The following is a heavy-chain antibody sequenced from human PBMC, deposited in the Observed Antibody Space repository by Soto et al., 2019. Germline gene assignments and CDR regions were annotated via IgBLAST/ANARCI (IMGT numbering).Heavy chain of an antibody. J-gene: IGHJ6*02. CDR1: GFSFSKYG. V-gene: IGHV3-30*18. CDR3: AKGYEVSPPVASGWYSNYFYGVDV. CDR2: ISYDGSEK. D-gene: IGHD6-19*01. Sequence: QVLLVESGGGVVRRGRSLRLSCGASGFSFSKYGMHWVRQAPGEGLEWLSLISYDGSEKWYAESVKGRFTISRDNSKNTLYLQMNSLRGDDTAVYYCAKGYEVSPPVASGWYSNYFYGVDVWGRGTTVTVSS.